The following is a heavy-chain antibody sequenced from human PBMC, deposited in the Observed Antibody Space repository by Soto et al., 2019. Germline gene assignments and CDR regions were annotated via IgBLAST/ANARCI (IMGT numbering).Heavy chain of an antibody. V-gene: IGHV4-30-4*01. CDR3: ARGRGYYYDSSGFNWFDP. D-gene: IGHD3-22*01. CDR2: IFSSGST. CDR1: GGSISSGDYY. Sequence: SETLSLTCTVSGGSISSGDYYWSWIRQPPGKGLEWIAYIFSSGSTYYNPSLKSRITMSVDTSKNQFSLKVISVTAADTAMYYCARGRGYYYDSSGFNWFDPWGQGTLVTVSS. J-gene: IGHJ5*02.